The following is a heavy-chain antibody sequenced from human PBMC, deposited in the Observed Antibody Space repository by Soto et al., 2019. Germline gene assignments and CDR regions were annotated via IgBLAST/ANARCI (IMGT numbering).Heavy chain of an antibody. CDR3: ARGVEYHYMDV. CDR1: GFNFSSYD. V-gene: IGHV3-13*01. Sequence: GGSLRLSCAASGFNFSSYDMHWVRQATGKGLEWVSAIGTAGDTYYPGSVKGRFTISRENAKNSLYLQMNSLRAGDTAVYYCARGVEYHYMDVWGKGTTVTVSS. J-gene: IGHJ6*03. CDR2: IGTAGDT.